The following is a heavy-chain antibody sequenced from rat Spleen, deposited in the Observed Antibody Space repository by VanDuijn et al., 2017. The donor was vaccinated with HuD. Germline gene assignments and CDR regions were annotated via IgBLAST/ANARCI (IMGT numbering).Heavy chain of an antibody. CDR2: IWGDGST. D-gene: IGHD4-3*01. CDR1: GFSLTSYH. V-gene: IGHV2-32*01. Sequence: QVQLKESGPGLVKPSETLSLTCTVSGFSLTSYHVSWVRQPPGKGLEWMGVIWGDGSTAYKSALKSRLSISRDTSKSQVFLKMGSLKTEDTATYYCARDYSGVWFAYWGQGTLVTVSS. CDR3: ARDYSGVWFAY. J-gene: IGHJ3*01.